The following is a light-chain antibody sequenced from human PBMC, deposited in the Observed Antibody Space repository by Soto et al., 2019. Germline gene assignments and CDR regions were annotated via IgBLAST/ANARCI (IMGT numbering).Light chain of an antibody. CDR3: QQRSAWPYT. Sequence: EIVLTQSPATLSLSPGERATLSCRTSQSVSSYLAWYQQKPGQAPRLLIHDVSNRATGIPARFSGSGSGTDFTLTISSLEPADFVVYYCQQRSAWPYTFGQGTTLEI. CDR1: QSVSSY. V-gene: IGKV3-11*01. CDR2: DVS. J-gene: IGKJ2*01.